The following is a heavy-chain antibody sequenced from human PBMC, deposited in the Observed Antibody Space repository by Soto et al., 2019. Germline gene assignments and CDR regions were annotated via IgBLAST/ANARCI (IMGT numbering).Heavy chain of an antibody. CDR1: GFTFSSYG. CDR2: IWYDGSNK. V-gene: IGHV3-33*01. J-gene: IGHJ6*02. D-gene: IGHD3-3*01. CDR3: ARDPLRYYDFWSGYAPRDYYGMDV. Sequence: PGGSLRLSCAASGFTFSSYGMHWVRQAPGKGLEWVAVIWYDGSNKYYADSVKGRFTISRDNSKNTLYLQMNSLRAEDTAVYYCARDPLRYYDFWSGYAPRDYYGMDVWGQGTTVTVS.